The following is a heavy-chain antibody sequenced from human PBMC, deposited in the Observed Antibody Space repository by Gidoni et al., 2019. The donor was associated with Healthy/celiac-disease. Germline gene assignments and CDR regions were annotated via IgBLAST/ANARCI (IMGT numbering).Heavy chain of an antibody. Sequence: EVQLVEYGGGLVQPGGSLRLSCAAAGFTFSSYAMSWVRQAPGKGLEWVSAISGSGGSTYYADSVKGRLTISRDNSKNTLYLQMNSLRAEDTAVYYCASDYVAGVLGYWGQGTLVTVSS. J-gene: IGHJ4*02. CDR3: ASDYVAGVLGY. V-gene: IGHV3-23*04. CDR2: ISGSGGST. CDR1: GFTFSSYA. D-gene: IGHD4-17*01.